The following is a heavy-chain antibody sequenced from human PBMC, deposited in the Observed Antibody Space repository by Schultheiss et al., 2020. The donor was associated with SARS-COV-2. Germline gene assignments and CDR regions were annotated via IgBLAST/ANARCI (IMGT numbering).Heavy chain of an antibody. CDR3: ARGDGSGSYSDY. J-gene: IGHJ4*02. CDR1: GGSFSGYY. V-gene: IGHV4-34*01. Sequence: SETLSLTCAVYGGSFSGYYWSWIRQPPGKGLEWIGEINHSGSTYYNPSLKSRVTISVDTSKNQFSLKLSSVTAADTAVYYCARGDGSGSYSDYWGQGTLVTVSS. CDR2: INHSGST. D-gene: IGHD3-10*01.